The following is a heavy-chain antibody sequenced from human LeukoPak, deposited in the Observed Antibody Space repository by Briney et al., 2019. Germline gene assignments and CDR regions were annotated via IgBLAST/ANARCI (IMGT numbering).Heavy chain of an antibody. Sequence: GASVKVSCKASGYTFATYGLCWVRQAPGHGLEWMGWISSNTGKTDYAQKFQGRVTLTTDTSPSTAYMELRSLRPDDTALYHCAKVAGDRMDYWGQGTLLTVSS. V-gene: IGHV1-18*01. CDR3: AKVAGDRMDY. CDR2: ISSNTGKT. J-gene: IGHJ4*02. CDR1: GYTFATYG. D-gene: IGHD6-13*01.